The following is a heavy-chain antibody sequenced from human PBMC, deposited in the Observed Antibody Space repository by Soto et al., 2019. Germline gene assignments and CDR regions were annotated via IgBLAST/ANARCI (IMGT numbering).Heavy chain of an antibody. CDR1: GFTFSTYW. Sequence: EVQLVESGGGLDQPGGSLRLSCAASGFTFSTYWMTWVRRPPGKGLEWVANLEQDGSERYYVDSVRGPFTISRDNAKNSLYLQMNSLRAEDTAVYYCVCGGNFFVYWGQGTLVTVSP. CDR2: LEQDGSER. J-gene: IGHJ4*02. V-gene: IGHV3-7*01. D-gene: IGHD3-16*01. CDR3: VCGGNFFVY.